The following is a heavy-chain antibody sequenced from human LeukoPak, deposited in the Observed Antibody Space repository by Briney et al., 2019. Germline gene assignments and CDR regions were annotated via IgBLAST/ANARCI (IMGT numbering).Heavy chain of an antibody. Sequence: GGSLRLSCAASGFTFDDYAMHWVRQAPGKGLEWVSDISSNSGSLGYADSVKGRFTISRDNAKNSLYLEMNSLRAEDTALYYCAKGCSSTSCPDGHYYGMDVWGQGTTVIVSS. V-gene: IGHV3-9*01. J-gene: IGHJ6*02. CDR2: ISSNSGSL. CDR3: AKGCSSTSCPDGHYYGMDV. D-gene: IGHD2-2*01. CDR1: GFTFDDYA.